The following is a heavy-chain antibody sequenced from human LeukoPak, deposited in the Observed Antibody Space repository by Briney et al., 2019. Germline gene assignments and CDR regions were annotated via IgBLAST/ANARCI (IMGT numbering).Heavy chain of an antibody. CDR2: INHSGST. CDR1: GGSFSDHS. CDR3: ARFAARFWSGYLDY. D-gene: IGHD3-3*01. J-gene: IGHJ4*02. Sequence: SETLSLTCAVYGGSFSDHSWSWIRQPPGKGLEWIGEINHSGSTNYNPSLKSRVTISVDTSKNQFSLKLSSVTAADTAVYYCARFAARFWSGYLDYWGQGTLVTVSS. V-gene: IGHV4-34*01.